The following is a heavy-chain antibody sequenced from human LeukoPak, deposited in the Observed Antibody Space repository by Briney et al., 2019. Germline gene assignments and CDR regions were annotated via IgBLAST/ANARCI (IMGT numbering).Heavy chain of an antibody. Sequence: GASVKVPCKASGYTFTGYYMHWVRHAPGQRLEWMGWINPNSGGTNYAQKFQGRVTMTRDTSISTAYMELSRLRSDDTAVYYCARTYYYDSSGYPGDYWGQGTLVTVSS. CDR3: ARTYYYDSSGYPGDY. CDR1: GYTFTGYY. J-gene: IGHJ4*02. CDR2: INPNSGGT. D-gene: IGHD3-22*01. V-gene: IGHV1-2*02.